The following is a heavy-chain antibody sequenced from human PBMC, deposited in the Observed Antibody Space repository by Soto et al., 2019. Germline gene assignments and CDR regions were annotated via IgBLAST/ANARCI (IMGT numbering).Heavy chain of an antibody. J-gene: IGHJ6*02. CDR2: IGTAGDT. CDR3: ARAPPPYYDILTGYGGYGMDV. Sequence: GGSLRLSCAASGFTFSSYDMHWVRQATGKGLEWVSAIGTAGDTYYPGSVKGRFTISRENAKNSLYLQMNSLRAEDTAVYYCARAPPPYYDILTGYGGYGMDVWGQGTTVTVSS. V-gene: IGHV3-13*01. CDR1: GFTFSSYD. D-gene: IGHD3-9*01.